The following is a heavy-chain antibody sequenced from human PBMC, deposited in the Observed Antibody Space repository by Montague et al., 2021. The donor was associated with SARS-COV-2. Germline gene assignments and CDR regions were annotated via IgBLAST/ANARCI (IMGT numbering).Heavy chain of an antibody. CDR2: IYYSGST. V-gene: IGHV4-39*01. Sequence: SETLSLTCTVSGGSITSSAYYWSWIRQSPGKGLEWIGTIYYSGSTYSNPSLKSRLTISMDTSKSQFSLKMNSVTAADTAVYFCASLGSPEYCGGDCSLRDSGTDVWGQGTRVTVSS. J-gene: IGHJ6*02. CDR1: GGSITSSAYY. CDR3: ASLGSPEYCGGDCSLRDSGTDV. D-gene: IGHD2-21*02.